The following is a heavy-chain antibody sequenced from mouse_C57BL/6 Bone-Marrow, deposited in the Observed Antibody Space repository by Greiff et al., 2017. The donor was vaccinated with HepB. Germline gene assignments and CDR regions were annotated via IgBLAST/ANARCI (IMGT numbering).Heavy chain of an antibody. V-gene: IGHV5-4*01. D-gene: IGHD1-1*01. Sequence: EVKLMESGGGLVKPGGSLKLSCAASGFTFSSYAMSWVRQTPEKRLEWVATISDGGSYTYYPDNVKGRFTISRDNAKNNLYLQMSHLKSEDTAMYYCARDRGVYYYGSSPFFDVWGTGTTVTVSS. CDR3: ARDRGVYYYGSSPFFDV. CDR2: ISDGGSYT. J-gene: IGHJ1*03. CDR1: GFTFSSYA.